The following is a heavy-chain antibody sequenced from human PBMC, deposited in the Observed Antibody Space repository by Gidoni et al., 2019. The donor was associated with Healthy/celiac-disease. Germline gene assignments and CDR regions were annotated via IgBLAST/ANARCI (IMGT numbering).Heavy chain of an antibody. Sequence: QVQLQESGPGLVTPSETLSLTCTVSGGSISSYYWSWIRQPPGKGLEWIGYIYYSGSTNYNPSLKSRVTISVDTSKNQFSLKLSSVTAADTAVYYCARGGGWLRSQQTNYFDYWGQGTLVTVSS. D-gene: IGHD5-12*01. CDR1: GGSISSYY. CDR3: ARGGGWLRSQQTNYFDY. V-gene: IGHV4-59*01. CDR2: IYYSGST. J-gene: IGHJ4*02.